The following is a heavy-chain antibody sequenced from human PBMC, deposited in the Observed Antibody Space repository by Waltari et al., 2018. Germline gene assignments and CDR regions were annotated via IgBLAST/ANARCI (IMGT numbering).Heavy chain of an antibody. V-gene: IGHV3-23*01. CDR2: ISGSGGGT. Sequence: EVQLLESGGGLVQPGGSLRLSWAASGFTISSYAMNWVRQAPGKGLEWVSGISGSGGGTYYADSLKGRFTISRDNSKNTLYLQMNSLRAGDTAVYYCAKDRRYISSWSTVFDIWGQGTMVTVSS. D-gene: IGHD6-13*01. CDR3: AKDRRYISSWSTVFDI. J-gene: IGHJ3*02. CDR1: GFTISSYA.